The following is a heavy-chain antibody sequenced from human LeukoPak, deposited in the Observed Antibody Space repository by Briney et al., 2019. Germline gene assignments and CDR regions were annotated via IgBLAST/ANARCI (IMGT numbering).Heavy chain of an antibody. Sequence: SETLSLTCTVSGGSISSYYWSWIRQPPGKGQEWIGSIYHSGSTYYNPSLKSRVTISVDTSKNQFSLKLSSVTAADTAVYYCARDLRSGSAMVYYYYYYYMDVWGKGTTVTVSS. CDR2: IYHSGST. J-gene: IGHJ6*03. D-gene: IGHD5-18*01. V-gene: IGHV4-38-2*02. CDR3: ARDLRSGSAMVYYYYYYYMDV. CDR1: GGSISSYY.